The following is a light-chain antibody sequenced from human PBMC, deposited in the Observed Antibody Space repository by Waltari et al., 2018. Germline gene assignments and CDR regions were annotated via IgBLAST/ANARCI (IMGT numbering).Light chain of an antibody. J-gene: IGLJ2*01. CDR2: EST. Sequence: QSALTQPASVSGSPVQSITISCTGTSSDVGTYNLVSWYHHHPGKAPKLMIYESTKRPSGVSNRISGSKSGITASLTISGLQAEDEADYYCCSFAGSGPHVVFGGGTKLTVL. CDR3: CSFAGSGPHVV. V-gene: IGLV2-23*01. CDR1: SSDVGTYNL.